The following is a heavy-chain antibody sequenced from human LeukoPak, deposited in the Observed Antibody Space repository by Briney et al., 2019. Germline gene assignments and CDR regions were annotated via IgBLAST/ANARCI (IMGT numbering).Heavy chain of an antibody. D-gene: IGHD6-13*01. CDR3: ASLAAADAFDI. V-gene: IGHV1-2*02. CDR1: GYTFTNYD. J-gene: IGHJ3*02. Sequence: ASVKVSCKASGYTFTNYDINWVRQAPGQGLEWMGWINPNSGGTNYAQKFQGRVTMTRDTSISTAYMELSRLRSDDTAVYYCASLAAADAFDIWGQGTMVTVSS. CDR2: INPNSGGT.